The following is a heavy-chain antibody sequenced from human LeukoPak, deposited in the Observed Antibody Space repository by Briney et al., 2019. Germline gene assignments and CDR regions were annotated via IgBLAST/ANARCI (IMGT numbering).Heavy chain of an antibody. CDR3: ARDYAGSPDY. CDR1: GFTFSSYA. J-gene: IGHJ4*02. CDR2: ISGSGGST. Sequence: GGSLRLSCAASGFTFSSYAVSWVRQAPGKGLEWVSAISGSGGSTYYADSVKGRFTISRDNSKNTLYLQMNSLRDEDTAVYFCARDYAGSPDYWGQGTLVTVSA. D-gene: IGHD3-10*01. V-gene: IGHV3-23*01.